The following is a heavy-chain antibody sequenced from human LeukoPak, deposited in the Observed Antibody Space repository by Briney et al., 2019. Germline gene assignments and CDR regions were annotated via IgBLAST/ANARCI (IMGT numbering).Heavy chain of an antibody. Sequence: ASVKVSCKASGYTFTGYYMHWVRQAPGQGLEWMGRINPNSGGTNYAQKFQGRVTMTRDTSISTAYMELSRLRSDDTAVYYCATDYGSGSYYDYWGQGTLVTVSS. CDR1: GYTFTGYY. J-gene: IGHJ4*02. D-gene: IGHD3-10*01. CDR2: INPNSGGT. V-gene: IGHV1-2*06. CDR3: ATDYGSGSYYDY.